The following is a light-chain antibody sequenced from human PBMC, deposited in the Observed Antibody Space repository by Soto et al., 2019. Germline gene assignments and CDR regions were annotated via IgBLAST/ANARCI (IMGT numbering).Light chain of an antibody. CDR2: GAS. CDR1: QRVSSAY. V-gene: IGKV3-20*01. CDR3: QQDDNWGT. Sequence: EIVLTQSPGTLSLSPGERATLSCRASQRVSSAYLAWYQQKPGQAPRLLMYGASHMATGTPDRFSGSGSGTDFTLTISRLEPEDLAVYYCQQDDNWGTFGPGTKVDIK. J-gene: IGKJ3*01.